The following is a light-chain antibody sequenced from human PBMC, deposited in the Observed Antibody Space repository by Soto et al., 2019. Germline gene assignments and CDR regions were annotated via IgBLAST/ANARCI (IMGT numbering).Light chain of an antibody. Sequence: QSVLTQPASVSGPLGQSIVISCTGSSSDIGSYDLVSWYQQYPGKAPKVVIFEGTKRPSGVSNRFSGSKSGNTASLTISGLQTEDEADYYCFSYTSSGTYVFGTGTKVTVL. CDR2: EGT. J-gene: IGLJ1*01. CDR3: FSYTSSGTYV. V-gene: IGLV2-14*02. CDR1: SSDIGSYDL.